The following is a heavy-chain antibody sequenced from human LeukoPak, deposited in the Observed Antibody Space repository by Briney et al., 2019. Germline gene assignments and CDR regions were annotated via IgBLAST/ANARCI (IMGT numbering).Heavy chain of an antibody. D-gene: IGHD2-2*01. J-gene: IGHJ6*02. CDR3: ARGGVGIVVVPAATSSGPHYYGMDV. CDR2: IYHSGST. Sequence: SQTLSLTCAVSGGSISSGGYSWNWIRQPPGKGLEWIGYIYHSGSTYYNPSLKSRVTISVDRSKNQFSLKLSSVTAADTAVYYCARGGVGIVVVPAATSSGPHYYGMDVWGQGTTVTVSS. V-gene: IGHV4-30-2*01. CDR1: GGSISSGGYS.